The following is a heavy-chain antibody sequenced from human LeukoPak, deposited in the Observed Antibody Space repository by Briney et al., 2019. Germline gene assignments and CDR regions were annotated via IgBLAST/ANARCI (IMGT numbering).Heavy chain of an antibody. CDR3: SRGDSSSWFDY. J-gene: IGHJ4*02. CDR1: GYTFTGYY. V-gene: IGHV1-2*02. CDR2: INPNSGGT. Sequence: GASVTVCCKASGYTFTGYYIHWVRQAPGQGLEWMGWINPNSGGTNYAQKFQGRVTMTRDTSISTAYMELSRLTSDDTAVYYCSRGDSSSWFDYWGQGTLVTVSS. D-gene: IGHD6-13*01.